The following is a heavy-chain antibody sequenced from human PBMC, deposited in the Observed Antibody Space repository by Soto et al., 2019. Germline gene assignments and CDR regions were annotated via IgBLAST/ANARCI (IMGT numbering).Heavy chain of an antibody. D-gene: IGHD6-13*01. CDR1: GFVFTNFW. Sequence: HPGGSLRLSCEASGFVFTNFWMHWVRHVPGKGLVWVARIDTSGHSTNYAESVKGRFTISRDNAKNTASLQMNSLRVEDTGVYYCAKDSWYFDLWSQGSQVTSPQ. J-gene: IGHJ4*02. CDR3: AKDSWYFDL. CDR2: IDTSGHST. V-gene: IGHV3-74*01.